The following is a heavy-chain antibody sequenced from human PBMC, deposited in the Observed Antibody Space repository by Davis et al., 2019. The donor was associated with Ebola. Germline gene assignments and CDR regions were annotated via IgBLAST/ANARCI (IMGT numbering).Heavy chain of an antibody. CDR3: ARLWGLGGYDSSGDFDY. J-gene: IGHJ4*02. D-gene: IGHD5-12*01. Sequence: GGSLRLSCAASGFTLSDYYVSWIRQAPGKGLEWISRIGGSAGYRNYADSVRGRFTISRDNSKNTVYLQMNSLRAEDTAIYYCARLWGLGGYDSSGDFDYWGQGTLVTVSS. CDR2: IGGSAGYR. CDR1: GFTLSDYY. V-gene: IGHV3-11*06.